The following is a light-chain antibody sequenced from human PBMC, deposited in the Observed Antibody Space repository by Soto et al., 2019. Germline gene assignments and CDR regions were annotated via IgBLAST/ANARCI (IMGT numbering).Light chain of an antibody. J-gene: IGKJ4*01. CDR3: QQYDTSPLT. CDR1: QNVYN. CDR2: GAS. V-gene: IGKV3-20*01. Sequence: DIVLTQSPGTLSLSPGERATLSCRASQNVYNLAWYQQKSGQAPRLLIHGASSRATGFPDRFRGSGSGTDFTLTISRLEPEDFAVYYCQQYDTSPLTFGGGTKV.